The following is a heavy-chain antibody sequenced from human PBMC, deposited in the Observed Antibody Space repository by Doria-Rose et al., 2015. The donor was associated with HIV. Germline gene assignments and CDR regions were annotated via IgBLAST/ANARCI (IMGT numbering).Heavy chain of an antibody. Sequence: SLRLSCAASGFIFSFYNMNWVRQAPGKGLEWVSYISGSGSTIYYADSVKGRFTISRDNAKNSLYLQMNSLRAEDTAIHYCARLLKWEYAAFDIWGQGTMVTASS. J-gene: IGHJ3*02. CDR3: ARLLKWEYAAFDI. V-gene: IGHV3-48*01. D-gene: IGHD1-26*01. CDR2: ISGSGSTI. CDR1: GFIFSFYN.